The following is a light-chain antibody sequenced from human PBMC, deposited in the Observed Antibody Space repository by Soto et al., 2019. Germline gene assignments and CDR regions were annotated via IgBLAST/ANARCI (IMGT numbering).Light chain of an antibody. CDR2: DVF. V-gene: IGLV2-14*01. J-gene: IGLJ1*01. CDR1: SSDVGGYNY. CDR3: TSWTSTSTYV. Sequence: QSVLTQDASVSGSPGQSITIYCTGTSSDVGGYNYVSWYQQHPGKAPKLMIYDVFTRPSGISNRFSGSKSGNTASLTISALQAEDEADYYCTSWTSTSTYVFGSGTKLTVL.